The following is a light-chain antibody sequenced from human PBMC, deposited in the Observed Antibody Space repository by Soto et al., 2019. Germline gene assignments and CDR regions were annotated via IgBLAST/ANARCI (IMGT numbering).Light chain of an antibody. CDR2: GAS. CDR1: QSVSRY. CDR3: QQYGSSGT. J-gene: IGKJ1*01. Sequence: EIVLTQSPATLSLSPGSRATLSCRASQSVSRYLSWYQQKPGQAPRLLISGASIRATGIPDRFSGSGSGTDFTLTISRLEPEDFAVYYCQQYGSSGTFGQGTKGDIK. V-gene: IGKV3-20*01.